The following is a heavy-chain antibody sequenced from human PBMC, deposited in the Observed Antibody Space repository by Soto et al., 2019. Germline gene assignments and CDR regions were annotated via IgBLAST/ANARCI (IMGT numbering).Heavy chain of an antibody. CDR1: GYTITSYD. D-gene: IGHD2-2*01. J-gene: IGHJ4*02. V-gene: IGHV1-8*01. CDR2: MNPNSGNT. CDR3: ARDLSEPDCSSTSCYADY. Sequence: VPVKGYCKTSGYTITSYDINCLSKAKGQGLEWMGWMNPNSGNTGYAQKFQGRVTMTRNTSISTAYMELNSLRAEDTAVYYCARDLSEPDCSSTSCYADYWGQGTLVTVSS.